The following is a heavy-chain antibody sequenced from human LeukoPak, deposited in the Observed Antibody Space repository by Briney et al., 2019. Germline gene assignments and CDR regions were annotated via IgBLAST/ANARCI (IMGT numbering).Heavy chain of an antibody. Sequence: GGSLRLSCAASGFTCSPYPMNWVRQAPGKGREWVSYISGGSDNIHYADSVKGRFTISRDNAKNSLYLQMNSLRAEDTAVYYCARDLGRDRYFDSWGQGTLVTVS. CDR3: ARDLGRDRYFDS. D-gene: IGHD5-24*01. V-gene: IGHV3-21*06. CDR1: GFTCSPYP. CDR2: ISGGSDNI. J-gene: IGHJ4*02.